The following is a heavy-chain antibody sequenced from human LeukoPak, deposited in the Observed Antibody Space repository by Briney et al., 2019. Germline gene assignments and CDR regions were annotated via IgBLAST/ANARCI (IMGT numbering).Heavy chain of an antibody. V-gene: IGHV1-18*01. Sequence: GASVKVSCKASGYTFTSYGISCVRQAAGQGLEWMGWISAYNGNTNYAQKLQGRVTMTTDTSTSTAYMELRSLRSDHTSVFYCAIVSDVLTGYYRDAFDIWGQGTMVTVS. CDR1: GYTFTSYG. CDR2: ISAYNGNT. CDR3: AIVSDVLTGYYRDAFDI. D-gene: IGHD3-9*01. J-gene: IGHJ3*02.